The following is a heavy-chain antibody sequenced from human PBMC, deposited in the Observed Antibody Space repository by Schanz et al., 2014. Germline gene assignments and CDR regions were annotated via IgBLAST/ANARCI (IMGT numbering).Heavy chain of an antibody. Sequence: EVQLVESGGGLVQPGGSLRLSCAASGFTFRDYGMNWVRQAPGKGLEWVSYISSSSSSIYYADFVKGRFTISRDNAKNSLYLQMNSLRDEDTAVYYCARKTDSSGTGDYWGQGTLVTVSS. J-gene: IGHJ4*02. D-gene: IGHD6-19*01. CDR1: GFTFRDYG. CDR2: ISSSSSSI. CDR3: ARKTDSSGTGDY. V-gene: IGHV3-48*02.